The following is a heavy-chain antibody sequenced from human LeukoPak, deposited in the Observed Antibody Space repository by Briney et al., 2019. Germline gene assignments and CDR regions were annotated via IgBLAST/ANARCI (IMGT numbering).Heavy chain of an antibody. V-gene: IGHV3-74*01. D-gene: IGHD1-26*01. CDR2: INSDGSST. Sequence: GGSLRLSCAASGFTFSSYWMYWVRQAPGNGLVWVTRINSDGSSTSYAASVKGRFTISRHNAKNTQYLQMISLIAADTAVYYCARVNTSGSYPPDVSGQGTTVTVSS. CDR1: GFTFSSYW. J-gene: IGHJ6*02. CDR3: ARVNTSGSYPPDV.